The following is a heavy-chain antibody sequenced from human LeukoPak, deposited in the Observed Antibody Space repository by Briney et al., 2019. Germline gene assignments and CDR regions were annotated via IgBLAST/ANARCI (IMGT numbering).Heavy chain of an antibody. V-gene: IGHV3-23*01. CDR3: AKSRSATATYYFDS. Sequence: PGGSLRLSCAASGFTFSTYAMSWVRQAPGKGLEWVSVIGDTGDTTYYADSVKGRFTISRDNSKNTLYMQMNSLRAEDTAVYYCAKSRSATATYYFDSWGQRTLVSVSS. J-gene: IGHJ4*02. CDR2: IGDTGDTT. D-gene: IGHD5-18*01. CDR1: GFTFSTYA.